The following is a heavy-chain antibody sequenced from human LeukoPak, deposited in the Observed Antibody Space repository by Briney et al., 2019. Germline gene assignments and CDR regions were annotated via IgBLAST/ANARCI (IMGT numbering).Heavy chain of an antibody. CDR2: INHSGST. CDR3: ARGRGLRYFDWLPSGFDP. Sequence: PSETLSLTRAVYGGSFSGYYWSWIRQPPGKGLEWIGEINHSGSTNYNPSLKSRVTISVDTSKNQFSLKLSSVTAADTAVYYCARGRGLRYFDWLPSGFDPWGQGTLVTVSS. D-gene: IGHD3-9*01. V-gene: IGHV4-34*01. J-gene: IGHJ5*02. CDR1: GGSFSGYY.